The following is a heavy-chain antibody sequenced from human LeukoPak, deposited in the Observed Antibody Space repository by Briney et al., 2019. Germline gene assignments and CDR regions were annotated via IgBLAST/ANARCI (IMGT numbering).Heavy chain of an antibody. V-gene: IGHV4-59*01. D-gene: IGHD2-2*01. J-gene: IGHJ5*02. CDR1: GGSISSYY. Sequence: SETLSLTCPVSGGSISSYYWSWIRQPPGKGLEWIGYIYYSGSTNYNPSLKSRVTISVDTSKNQFSLKLSSVTAADTAVYYCARAGGYCSSTSCYLGSWFDPWGQGTLVTVSS. CDR3: ARAGGYCSSTSCYLGSWFDP. CDR2: IYYSGST.